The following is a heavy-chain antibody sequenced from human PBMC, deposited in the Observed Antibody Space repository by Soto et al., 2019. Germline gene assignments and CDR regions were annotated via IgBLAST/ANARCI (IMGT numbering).Heavy chain of an antibody. V-gene: IGHV1-18*01. CDR3: VRQYYDFWTDFPDFDF. J-gene: IGHJ4*02. CDR1: GYTFTKYD. D-gene: IGHD3-3*01. CDR2: ISANSGRA. Sequence: QVQLVQSGTEVKTPGASVKVSCKTSGYTFTKYDISWVRQAPGQGLEWMGLISANSGRANYAQTLQGRVTMTTDTSTSTAYMDLRSLSSDDTAVYYCVRQYYDFWTDFPDFDFWGQGTLVTVSS.